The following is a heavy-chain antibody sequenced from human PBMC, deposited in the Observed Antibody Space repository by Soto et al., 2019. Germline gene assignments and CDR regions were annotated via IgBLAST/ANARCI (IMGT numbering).Heavy chain of an antibody. J-gene: IGHJ4*02. Sequence: QVRLVQSGAEVKKPGSSVKLSCKVSGGNSNSYSIAWVRQAPGQGLQWLGTIVPLSGTPNHAHKFQGRVTITADTSTNTAYLELSSLRYEGTAIYYCARDWRLMSRGGFFDYWGQGSLVTISS. CDR2: IVPLSGTP. CDR3: ARDWRLMSRGGFFDY. CDR1: GGNSNSYS. D-gene: IGHD3-3*01. V-gene: IGHV1-69*06.